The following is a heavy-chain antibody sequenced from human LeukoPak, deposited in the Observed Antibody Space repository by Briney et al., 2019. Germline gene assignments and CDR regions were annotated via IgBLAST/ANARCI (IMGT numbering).Heavy chain of an antibody. V-gene: IGHV1-2*02. CDR3: ARAQQLVPGLNYYYYGMDV. CDR2: INPNSGGT. Sequence: GASVKVSCKASGYTFTGYYMHWARQAPGQGLEWVGWINPNSGGTNYAQKFQGRVTMTRDTSISTAYMELSRLRSDDTAVYYCARAQQLVPGLNYYYYGMDVWGQGTTVTVSS. J-gene: IGHJ6*02. CDR1: GYTFTGYY. D-gene: IGHD6-13*01.